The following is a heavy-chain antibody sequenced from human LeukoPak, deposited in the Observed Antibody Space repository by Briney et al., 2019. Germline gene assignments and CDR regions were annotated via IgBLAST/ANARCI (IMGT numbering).Heavy chain of an antibody. CDR3: ARSYDSSGYDLES. Sequence: GASVKVSFKASGGAFSSYAISWVRQAPGQGLEWMGGIIPIFGTANYAQKLQGRVTITTDESRSTAYMELSSLRSEDTAVYYCARSYDSSGYDLESWDQGTLVTVSS. CDR2: IIPIFGTA. J-gene: IGHJ5*02. D-gene: IGHD3-22*01. V-gene: IGHV1-69*05. CDR1: GGAFSSYA.